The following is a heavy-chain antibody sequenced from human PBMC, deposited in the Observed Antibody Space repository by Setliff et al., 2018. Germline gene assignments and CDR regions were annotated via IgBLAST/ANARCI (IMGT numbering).Heavy chain of an antibody. D-gene: IGHD3-22*01. Sequence: ASVKVSCKASGYTFTGYYIHWVRQAPGQGIEWMGWINPNSGDTNYAQKFQGRVTMTRDTSISTAYMELSRLRSDDTAMYYCARASMIVVVTSIDYWGQGTLVTVSS. V-gene: IGHV1-2*02. CDR2: INPNSGDT. CDR1: GYTFTGYY. J-gene: IGHJ4*02. CDR3: ARASMIVVVTSIDY.